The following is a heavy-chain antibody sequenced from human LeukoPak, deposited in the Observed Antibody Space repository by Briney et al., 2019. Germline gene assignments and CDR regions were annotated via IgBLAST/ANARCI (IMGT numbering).Heavy chain of an antibody. J-gene: IGHJ4*02. CDR1: EFTSSASA. CDR3: AKYDRYGYYFDY. D-gene: IGHD3-16*01. CDR2: IRYDGSNK. Sequence: GGSLKLSCAASEFTSSASAMHWVRQAPGKGLEWVAFIRYDGSNKYYADSVKGRFTISRDNSKNTLYLQMNSLRAEDTAVYYCAKYDRYGYYFDYWGQGTLVTVSS. V-gene: IGHV3-30*02.